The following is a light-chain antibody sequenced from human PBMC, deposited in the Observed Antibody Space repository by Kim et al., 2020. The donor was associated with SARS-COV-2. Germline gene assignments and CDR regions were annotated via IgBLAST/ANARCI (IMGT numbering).Light chain of an antibody. CDR3: QAWDSRIVV. J-gene: IGLJ2*01. Sequence: SYELTQPPSVSVSPGQTASITCSGDKLGDKYACWYQQKPGQAPVVVIYQDNRRPSGIPERFSGSNSGNTATLTISGTQAMDEADYYCQAWDSRIVVFGGG. V-gene: IGLV3-1*01. CDR1: KLGDKY. CDR2: QDN.